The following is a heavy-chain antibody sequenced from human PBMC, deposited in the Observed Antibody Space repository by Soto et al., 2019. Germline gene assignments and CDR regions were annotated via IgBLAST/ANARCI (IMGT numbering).Heavy chain of an antibody. D-gene: IGHD4-4*01. CDR1: GFSLTTDGVG. V-gene: IGHV2-5*01. CDR2: IYWNDEK. CDR3: AHRTTVTSGIN. Sequence: QITLKESGPTLVKPTQTLTLTCTFSGFSLTTDGVGVDWIRQPPGKALEWLGLIYWNDEKRYRPSLQSRLTITKDTSRNQVVLTMTNMDPVDTATYYCAHRTTVTSGINWGQGTLVTVSS. J-gene: IGHJ4*02.